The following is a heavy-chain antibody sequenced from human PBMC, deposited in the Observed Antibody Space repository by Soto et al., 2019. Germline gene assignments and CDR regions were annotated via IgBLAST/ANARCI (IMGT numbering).Heavy chain of an antibody. J-gene: IGHJ4*02. Sequence: GGSPRLSCAASGFTFSSYSMNWVRQAPGKGLEWVSSISSSSSYIYYADSVKGRFTISRDNAKNSLYLQMNSLRAEDTAVYYCARSLTKGDYCFDYWGQGTLVTVSS. D-gene: IGHD4-17*01. CDR1: GFTFSSYS. CDR3: ARSLTKGDYCFDY. CDR2: ISSSSSYI. V-gene: IGHV3-21*01.